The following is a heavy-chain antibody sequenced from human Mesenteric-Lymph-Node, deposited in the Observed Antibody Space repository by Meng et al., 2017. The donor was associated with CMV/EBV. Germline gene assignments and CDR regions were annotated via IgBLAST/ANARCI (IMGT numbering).Heavy chain of an antibody. CDR3: ARNIVPRGNFYYGMDV. Sequence: GGSLRLSCKGSEFSYSIYWIGWVRQMPGKGLEWLGIIYPGDSDTRYSPSFQGQVTISADKTINTAYLQWSSLKVSDTAIYFCARNIVPRGNFYYGMDVWGQGTTVTVSS. CDR1: EFSYSIYW. CDR2: IYPGDSDT. D-gene: IGHD5-12*01. J-gene: IGHJ6*02. V-gene: IGHV5-51*01.